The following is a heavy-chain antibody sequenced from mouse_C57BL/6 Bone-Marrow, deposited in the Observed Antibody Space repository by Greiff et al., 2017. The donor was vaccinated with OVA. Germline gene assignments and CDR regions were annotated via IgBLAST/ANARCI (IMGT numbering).Heavy chain of an antibody. Sequence: QVQLQQPGAELVRPGSSVKLSCKASGYTFTSYWMHWVKQRPIQGLEWIGNIDPSDSETHYNQKFKDKATLTVDKSSSTAYMQLSSLTSEDSAVYYCARDYSNFDWYFDVWGTGTTVTVSS. D-gene: IGHD2-5*01. CDR3: ARDYSNFDWYFDV. CDR2: IDPSDSET. CDR1: GYTFTSYW. J-gene: IGHJ1*03. V-gene: IGHV1-52*01.